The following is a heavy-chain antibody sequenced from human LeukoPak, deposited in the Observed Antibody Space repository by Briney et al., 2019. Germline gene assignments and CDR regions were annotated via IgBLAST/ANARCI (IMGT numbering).Heavy chain of an antibody. CDR1: GGSISSYY. V-gene: IGHV4-59*12. J-gene: IGHJ4*02. Sequence: SETLSLTCTVSGGSISSYYWSWIRQPPGKGLEWIGYIYYSGSTNYNPSLKSRVTISVDTSKNQFSLKLSSVTAADTAVYYCARDRIQVWNIVNLDYWGQGTLVTVSS. CDR2: IYYSGST. D-gene: IGHD1/OR15-1a*01. CDR3: ARDRIQVWNIVNLDY.